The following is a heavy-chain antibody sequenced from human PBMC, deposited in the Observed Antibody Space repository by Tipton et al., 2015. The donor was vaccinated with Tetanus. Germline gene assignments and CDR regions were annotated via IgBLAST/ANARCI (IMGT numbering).Heavy chain of an antibody. CDR2: FYYSGSS. J-gene: IGHJ2*01. D-gene: IGHD3-22*01. CDR1: GRSLSGSTYY. Sequence: PGLVKPSETLALMCTVSGRSLSGSTYYWGWIRQPPGKGLEWIGGFYYSGSSYYNSSLKSRVTISVDTSNNHFSLNLTSVTAADTAVYFCARGILNFDDTSQTYYWFFDLWGRGTPVTVSS. V-gene: IGHV4-39*02. CDR3: ARGILNFDDTSQTYYWFFDL.